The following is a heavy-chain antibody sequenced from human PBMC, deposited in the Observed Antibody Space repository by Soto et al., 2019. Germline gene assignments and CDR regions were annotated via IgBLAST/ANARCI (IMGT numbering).Heavy chain of an antibody. CDR1: GGTFNTYA. CDR2: ISPMFGAA. V-gene: IGHV1-69*19. J-gene: IGHJ4*02. Sequence: QVQLVQSGAEMKKPGSSVKVSCQSSGGTFNTYAMNWVRQAPGQGPEWMGDISPMFGAATYAPKFQGRVTITADETTGTSYMQLSSLTSEDTALYFCAREVQVHTPAFVYWGQGTLVNVSS. CDR3: AREVQVHTPAFVY. D-gene: IGHD3-10*01.